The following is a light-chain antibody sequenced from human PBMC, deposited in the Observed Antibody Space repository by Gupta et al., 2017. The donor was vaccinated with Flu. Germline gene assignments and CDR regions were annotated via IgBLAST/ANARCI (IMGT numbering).Light chain of an antibody. CDR3: PAWDGSSDHYV. V-gene: IGLV3-21*02. CDR2: DDS. J-gene: IGLJ1*01. CDR1: NIGSKS. Sequence: YELTQPPWVSVATGQSASLPCGGNNIGSKSVHWYQQKPGPAPVLVVYDDSERPSGIPARFSGSNSGNMAPLTISRFESGDEADYYCPAWDGSSDHYVFGTGTKVTGL.